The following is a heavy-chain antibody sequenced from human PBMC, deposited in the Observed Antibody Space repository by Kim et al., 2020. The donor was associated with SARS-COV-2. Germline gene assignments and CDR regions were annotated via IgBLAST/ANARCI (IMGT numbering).Heavy chain of an antibody. CDR1: GFTFSSYS. J-gene: IGHJ3*02. CDR3: ARDLHYYDSSGYSAFDI. Sequence: GGSLRLSCAASGFTFSSYSMNWVRQAPGKGLEWVSYISSSSSTIYYADSVKGRFTISRDNAKNSLYLQMNSLRAEDTAVYYCARDLHYYDSSGYSAFDIWGQGTMVTVSS. D-gene: IGHD3-22*01. V-gene: IGHV3-48*04. CDR2: ISSSSSTI.